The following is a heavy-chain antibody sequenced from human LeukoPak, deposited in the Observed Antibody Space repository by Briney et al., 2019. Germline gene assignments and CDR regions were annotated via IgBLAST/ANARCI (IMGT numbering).Heavy chain of an antibody. CDR3: ASDYDFWSGYSSYGMDV. CDR2: ISSSGSTI. J-gene: IGHJ6*02. CDR1: GFTFSDYY. V-gene: IGHV3-11*01. D-gene: IGHD3-3*01. Sequence: GGSLRLSCAASGFTFSDYYMSWIRQAPGKGLEWVSYISSSGSTIYYADSVKGRFTISRDNAKNSLYLQMNSLRAEDTAVYYRASDYDFWSGYSSYGMDVWGQGTTVTVSS.